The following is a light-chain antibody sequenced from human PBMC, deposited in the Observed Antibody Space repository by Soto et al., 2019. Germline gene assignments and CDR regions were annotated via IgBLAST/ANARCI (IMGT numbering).Light chain of an antibody. CDR3: SSYAGSTLYV. Sequence: QSALTQPPSASGSPGQSVTISCTGTSSDVGGYNYVSWYQQHPGKAPKLMIYEVSKRPSGVPDRFSGSKSGNTASLTVFGLQAEDEADYYCSSYAGSTLYVFGTGTKLTVL. CDR1: SSDVGGYNY. CDR2: EVS. J-gene: IGLJ1*01. V-gene: IGLV2-8*01.